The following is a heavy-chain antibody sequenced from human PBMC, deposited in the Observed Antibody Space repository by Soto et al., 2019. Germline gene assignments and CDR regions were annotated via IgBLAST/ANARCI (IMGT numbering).Heavy chain of an antibody. D-gene: IGHD2-15*01. CDR2: IFHSGNT. CDR1: GFFISSGNY. CDR3: ARARWYDAFDV. V-gene: IGHV4-38-2*01. J-gene: IGHJ3*01. Sequence: SETLSLTCAVSGFFISSGNYWGWIRKPPGKGLEWIGSIFHSGNTYYNPSLKSRVTISVDMSKNQFSLKLNSVTAADTAVYYCARARWYDAFDVWGQGTVVTVSS.